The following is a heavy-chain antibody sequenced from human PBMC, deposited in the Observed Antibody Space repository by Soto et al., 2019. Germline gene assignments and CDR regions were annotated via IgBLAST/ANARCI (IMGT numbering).Heavy chain of an antibody. D-gene: IGHD2-15*01. CDR2: IFHSGNT. CDR1: GFFISSGNY. CDR3: ARARWYDAFDV. V-gene: IGHV4-38-2*01. J-gene: IGHJ3*01. Sequence: SETLSLTCAVSGFFISSGNYWGWIRKPPGKGLEWIGSIFHSGNTYYNPSLKSRVTISVDMSKNQFSLKLNSVTAADTAVYYCARARWYDAFDVWGQGTVVTVSS.